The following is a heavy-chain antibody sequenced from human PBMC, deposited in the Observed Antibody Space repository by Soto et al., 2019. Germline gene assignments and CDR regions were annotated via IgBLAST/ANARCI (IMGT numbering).Heavy chain of an antibody. CDR2: ISAYSGNT. CDR1: DYTFTSYD. V-gene: IGHV1-18*01. J-gene: IGHJ4*02. Sequence: QVQLVQSGAEVKKPGASVKVSCKASDYTFTSYDISWVRQAPGQGLEWMGWISAYSGNTNYAQKFQSRVTMTTDTSTSTAYMELSSLRSDDTAVYYCARECQTGYYFDYWGRGTLVTVSS. CDR3: ARECQTGYYFDY.